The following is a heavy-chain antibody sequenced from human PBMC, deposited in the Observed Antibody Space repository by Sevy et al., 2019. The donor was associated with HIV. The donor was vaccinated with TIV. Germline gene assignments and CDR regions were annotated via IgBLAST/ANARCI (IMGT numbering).Heavy chain of an antibody. V-gene: IGHV3-30*18. CDR3: AKAKGRGYYDSSGYYHYYYYYGMDV. CDR2: ISYDGSNK. J-gene: IGHJ6*02. CDR1: GFTFSSYG. Sequence: GESLKISCAASGFTFSSYGMHWVRQAPGKGLEWVAVISYDGSNKYYADSVKGRFTISRDNSKNTLYLQMNSLTAEDTAVYYCAKAKGRGYYDSSGYYHYYYYYGMDVWGQGTTVTVSS. D-gene: IGHD3-22*01.